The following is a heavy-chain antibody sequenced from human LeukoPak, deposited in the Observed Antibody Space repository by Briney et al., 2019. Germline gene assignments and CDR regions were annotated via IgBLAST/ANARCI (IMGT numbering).Heavy chain of an antibody. CDR1: GYTLTELS. Sequence: ASVKVSCKVSGYTLTELSMHWVRQAPGKGLEWMGGFDPEDGETIYAQKFQGRVTITRDTSASTAYMELSSLRSEDTAVYYCARVPFIAAAGTPTTPLFDYWGQGTLVTVSS. J-gene: IGHJ4*02. CDR2: FDPEDGET. V-gene: IGHV1-24*01. D-gene: IGHD6-13*01. CDR3: ARVPFIAAAGTPTTPLFDY.